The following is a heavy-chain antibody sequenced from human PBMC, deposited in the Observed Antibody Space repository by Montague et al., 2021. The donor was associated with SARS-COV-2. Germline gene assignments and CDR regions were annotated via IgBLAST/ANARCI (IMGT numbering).Heavy chain of an antibody. Sequence: SETLPLTCTVSGDPTSCPNCYWGWIRQAPGKGLDWIGTIYNSGTTYYNPSLKSRLTISIDTSKNQFSLKLTSVTAADTAVYYCARHRNYGDHSLDNWFHPWGQGTLVTVSS. CDR3: ARHRNYGDHSLDNWFHP. CDR2: IYNSGTT. D-gene: IGHD4-17*01. J-gene: IGHJ5*02. V-gene: IGHV4-39*01. CDR1: GDPTSCPNCY.